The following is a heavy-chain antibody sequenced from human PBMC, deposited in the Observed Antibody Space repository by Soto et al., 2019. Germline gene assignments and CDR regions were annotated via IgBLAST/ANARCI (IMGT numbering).Heavy chain of an antibody. Sequence: GGSLRLSCVASGFTCSSSGMYWVRQAPGKGLECVAVIWYDGSNKDYGYSVKGRFTISRDNPKHTLYLQMNSLRAEDTAVYYCARMHPAGYYYGMDVWGRGTTVTVSS. V-gene: IGHV3-33*07. CDR2: IWYDGSNK. CDR1: GFTCSSSG. J-gene: IGHJ6*02. CDR3: ARMHPAGYYYGMDV.